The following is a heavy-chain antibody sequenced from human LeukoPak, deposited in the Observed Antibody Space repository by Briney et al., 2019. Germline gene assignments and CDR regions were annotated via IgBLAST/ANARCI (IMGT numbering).Heavy chain of an antibody. V-gene: IGHV4-39*01. J-gene: IGHJ4*02. CDR1: GGSISSSSYY. D-gene: IGHD3-3*01. CDR3: ARGGKDFWSGYLDY. CDR2: IYYSGST. Sequence: SETLSLTCTVSGGSISSSSYYWGWIRQPPEKGLEWIGSIYYSGSTYYNPSLKSRVTISVDTSKNQFSLKLSSVAAADTAVYYCARGGKDFWSGYLDYWGQGTLVTVSS.